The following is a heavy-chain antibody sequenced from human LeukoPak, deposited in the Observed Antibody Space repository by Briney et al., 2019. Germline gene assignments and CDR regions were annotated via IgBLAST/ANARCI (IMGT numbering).Heavy chain of an antibody. V-gene: IGHV4-59*01. CDR1: GGSFSSYY. J-gene: IGHJ5*02. D-gene: IGHD2-15*01. CDR3: ARDLCSGGSCYPGWLDP. CDR2: IYYSGST. Sequence: SETLSLTCAVYGGSFSSYYWSWIRQPPGKGLEWIGYIYYSGSTIYNPSLNSRVTISVDTSKNQFSLKLSSVTPADTAVYYCARDLCSGGSCYPGWLDPWGQGTLVTVSS.